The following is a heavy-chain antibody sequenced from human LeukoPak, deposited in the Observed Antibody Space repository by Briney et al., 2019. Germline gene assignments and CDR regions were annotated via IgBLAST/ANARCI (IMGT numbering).Heavy chain of an antibody. CDR2: INHSGST. CDR3: ARGPRPFDY. CDR1: GGSFSGYY. J-gene: IGHJ4*02. Sequence: SETLSLTCAVYGGSFSGYYWSWIRQPPGKGLEWIGEINHSGSTNYNPSLKSRVTISVDTSKNQFSLKLSSVTAADTAVYYRARGPRPFDYWGQGTLVTVSS. V-gene: IGHV4-34*01.